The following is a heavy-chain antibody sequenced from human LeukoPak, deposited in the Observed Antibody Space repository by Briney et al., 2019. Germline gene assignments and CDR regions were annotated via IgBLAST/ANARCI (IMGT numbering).Heavy chain of an antibody. Sequence: GGSLRLSCAASGFTFSTFAMIWVRQPPGKGLEWVSTIGWNSGSIGYADSVKDRFTISRDNAKNSLYLQMNSLRAEDTAVYYCARDVEQRLVGYHYFDSWGQGTLVTVSS. CDR2: IGWNSGSI. CDR1: GFTFSTFA. V-gene: IGHV3-21*01. CDR3: ARDVEQRLVGYHYFDS. D-gene: IGHD6-19*01. J-gene: IGHJ4*02.